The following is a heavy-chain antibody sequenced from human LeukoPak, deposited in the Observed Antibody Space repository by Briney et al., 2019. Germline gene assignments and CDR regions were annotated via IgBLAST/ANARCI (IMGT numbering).Heavy chain of an antibody. CDR3: ARVFRGGSHWHFDL. CDR2: INPNSGGT. D-gene: IGHD3-10*01. CDR1: GYTFTGYY. Sequence: ASVKVSCKASGYTFTGYYMHWVRQAPGQGLEWMGWINPNSGGTNYAQKFQGRVTMTRDTSISTAYMELSRLRSDDTAVYYCARVFRGGSHWHFDLWGRGTLVTVSS. V-gene: IGHV1-2*02. J-gene: IGHJ2*01.